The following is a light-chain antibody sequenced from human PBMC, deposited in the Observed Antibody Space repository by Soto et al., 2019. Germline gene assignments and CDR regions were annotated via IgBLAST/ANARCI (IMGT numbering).Light chain of an antibody. V-gene: IGKV3-20*01. CDR3: QQYGSSPPIT. J-gene: IGKJ5*01. Sequence: EIVLTQSPGTLSLSPGERATLSCRASQSVSSSYLAWYQQKPGQAPRLLIYGESSRATGIPDRFSGSGSGTDLTLTISRLEPEDFAVYYCQQYGSSPPITFGQGTRLEIK. CDR2: GES. CDR1: QSVSSSY.